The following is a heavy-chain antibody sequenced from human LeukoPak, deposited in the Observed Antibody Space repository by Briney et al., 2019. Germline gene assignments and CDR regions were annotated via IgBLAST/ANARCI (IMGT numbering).Heavy chain of an antibody. D-gene: IGHD6-19*01. V-gene: IGHV3-11*04. J-gene: IGHJ3*02. CDR1: GFTFSDYY. CDR3: AGYSSGWFGAFHI. Sequence: GGSLRLSCAASGFTFSDYYMNWIRQAPGKGLEWSSYISSSGGTIYYADSVKGRFTISRDNAKNSLYPQMNSLRAEDTAVYYRAGYSSGWFGAFHIWGQGTMVTVSS. CDR2: ISSSGGTI.